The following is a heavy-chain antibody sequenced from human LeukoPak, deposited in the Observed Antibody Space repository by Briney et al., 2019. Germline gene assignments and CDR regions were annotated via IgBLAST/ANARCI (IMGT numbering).Heavy chain of an antibody. J-gene: IGHJ4*02. CDR2: IKQDGSER. V-gene: IGHV3-7*01. Sequence: PGGSLRLSCEASGFTFSTYWMSWVRQVPGKGLEWVANIKQDGSERNYVDSVKGRFTISRDNAKNSLYLQMNSLRVEDTAVYYCARDKVAGSMAGSNFDYWGQGTLVTVSS. D-gene: IGHD6-19*01. CDR3: ARDKVAGSMAGSNFDY. CDR1: GFTFSTYW.